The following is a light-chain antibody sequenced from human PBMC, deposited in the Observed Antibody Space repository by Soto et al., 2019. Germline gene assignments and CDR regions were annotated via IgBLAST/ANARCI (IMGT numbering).Light chain of an antibody. V-gene: IGLV2-14*01. CDR2: EVS. CDR1: SSDVGGYNH. Sequence: QSVLTQPPSASGSPGQSVTISCTGTSSDVGGYNHVSWYQQHPGKAPKVVIYEVSNRPSGVSNRFSGSKSGNTASLTISGLQAEDEAAYYCSSYTSSSSRVFGTGTKLTVL. CDR3: SSYTSSSSRV. J-gene: IGLJ1*01.